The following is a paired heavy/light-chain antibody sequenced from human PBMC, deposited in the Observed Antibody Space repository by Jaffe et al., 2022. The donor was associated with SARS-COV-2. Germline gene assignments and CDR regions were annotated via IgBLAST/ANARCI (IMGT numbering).Light chain of an antibody. CDR2: SNN. V-gene: IGLV1-44*01. J-gene: IGLJ1*01. CDR3: AAWDDSLNGLYV. Sequence: QSVLTQPPSASGTPGQRVTISCSGSSSNIGSNTVNWYQQLPGTAPKLLIYSNNQRPSGVPDRFSGSKSGTSASLAISGLQSEDEADYYCAAWDDSLNGLYVFGTGTKVTVL. CDR1: SSNIGSNT.
Heavy chain of an antibody. V-gene: IGHV1-2*06. D-gene: IGHD3-22*01. CDR3: ARDGSGSGKLYEIVVVTSEY. J-gene: IGHJ4*02. CDR2: INPNSGGT. Sequence: QVQLVQSGAEVKKPGASVKVSCKASGYTFTGYYMHWVRQAPGQGLEWMGRINPNSGGTNYAQKFQGRVTMTRDTSISTAYMELSRLRSDDTAVYYCARDGSGSGKLYEIVVVTSEYWGQGTLVTVSS. CDR1: GYTFTGYY.